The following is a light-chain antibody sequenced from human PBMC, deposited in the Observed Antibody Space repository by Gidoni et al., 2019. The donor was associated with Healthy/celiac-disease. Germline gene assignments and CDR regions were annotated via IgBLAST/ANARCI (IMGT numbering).Light chain of an antibody. CDR3: QQRSNWPLT. CDR1: QSISSY. V-gene: IGKV3-11*01. CDR2: DAS. J-gene: IGKJ4*01. Sequence: IALTPFPATLSLSPGERATLSCRASQSISSYLAWYQQKPGQAPRLLIYDASNRATGIPARFSGSGSGTDFTLTISSLEPEDFAVYYCQQRSNWPLTFGGXTKLEIK.